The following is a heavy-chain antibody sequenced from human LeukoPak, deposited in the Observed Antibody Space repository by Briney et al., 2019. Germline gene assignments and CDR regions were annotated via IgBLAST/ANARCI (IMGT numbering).Heavy chain of an antibody. CDR1: GYTFTGYY. J-gene: IGHJ4*02. Sequence: ASVKVSCKASGYTFTGYYMHWVRQAPGQGLEWMGWINPNSGGTNYAQKFQGRVTMTRDTSISTAYMELSRLRSHDTAVYYCARLVAGQYYFDYWGQGTLVTVTS. CDR3: ARLVAGQYYFDY. D-gene: IGHD6-19*01. CDR2: INPNSGGT. V-gene: IGHV1-2*02.